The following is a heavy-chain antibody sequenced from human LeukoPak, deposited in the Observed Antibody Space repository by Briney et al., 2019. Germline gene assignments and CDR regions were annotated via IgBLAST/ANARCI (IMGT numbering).Heavy chain of an antibody. CDR2: IYSGGST. CDR3: ARGRGSSWTKNWFDP. V-gene: IGHV3-53*01. CDR1: GFTVSSNY. D-gene: IGHD6-13*01. J-gene: IGHJ5*02. Sequence: GGSLRLSCAASGFTVSSNYMSWVRQAPGKGLEWVSVIYSGGSTYYADSVKGRFTISRDNSKNTLYLQMNSLRAEDTAVYYCARGRGSSWTKNWFDPWGQGTLVTVSP.